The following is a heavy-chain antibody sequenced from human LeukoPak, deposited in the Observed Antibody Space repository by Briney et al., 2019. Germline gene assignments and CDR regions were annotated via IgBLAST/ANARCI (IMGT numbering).Heavy chain of an antibody. J-gene: IGHJ6*02. D-gene: IGHD6-13*01. V-gene: IGHV4-59*12. CDR1: GGSISSYY. CDR2: IYYTGST. Sequence: SETLSLTCTVSGGSISSYYWSWIRQPPGKGLEWIGYIYYTGSTNYNPSLKSRVTISVDKSKNQFSLKLSSMTAADTAVYYCARDGTDGMDVWGQGTTVTVSS. CDR3: ARDGTDGMDV.